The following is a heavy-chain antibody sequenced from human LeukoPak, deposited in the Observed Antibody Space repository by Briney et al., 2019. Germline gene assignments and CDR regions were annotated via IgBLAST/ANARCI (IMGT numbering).Heavy chain of an antibody. Sequence: ASVKVSCKASGYTFSSYNIHWLRQVPGQGLEWMGIINPSGGSTNYAQKFQDRVTLTRDTSTSTVYMELSSLRSEDTAVYYCGRTAGRRGLDLEYWGQGTLVTVSS. CDR1: GYTFSSYN. CDR2: INPSGGST. V-gene: IGHV1-46*01. CDR3: GRTAGRRGLDLEY. D-gene: IGHD3-16*01. J-gene: IGHJ4*02.